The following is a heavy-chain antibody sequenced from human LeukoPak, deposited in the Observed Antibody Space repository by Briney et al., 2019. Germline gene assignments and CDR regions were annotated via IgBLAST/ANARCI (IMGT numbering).Heavy chain of an antibody. CDR1: GFTFSSYE. J-gene: IGHJ4*02. D-gene: IGHD6-13*01. CDR3: AKEGSSWSTFDY. Sequence: GGSLRLSCAASGFTFSSYEMNWVRQAPGKGLEWVSYISSSGSTIYYADSVKGRFTISRDNAKNSLYLQMNSLRAEDMALYYCAKEGSSWSTFDYWGQGTLVTVSS. V-gene: IGHV3-48*03. CDR2: ISSSGSTI.